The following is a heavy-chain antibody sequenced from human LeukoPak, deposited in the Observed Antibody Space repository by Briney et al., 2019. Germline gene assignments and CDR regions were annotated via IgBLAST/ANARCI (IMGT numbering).Heavy chain of an antibody. CDR1: GGTFSSYA. J-gene: IGHJ3*02. CDR2: IIPIFGTA. V-gene: IGHV1-69*05. CDR3: ARGSSSSGVVAFDI. D-gene: IGHD6-6*01. Sequence: SVRVSCKASGGTFSSYAISWVRQAPGQGLEWMGGIIPIFGTANYAQKFQGRVTITTDESTSTAYMGLSSLRSEDTAVYYCARGSSSSGVVAFDIWGQGTMVTVSS.